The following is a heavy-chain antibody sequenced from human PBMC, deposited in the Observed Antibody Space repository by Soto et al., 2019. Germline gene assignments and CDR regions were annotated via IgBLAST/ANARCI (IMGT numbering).Heavy chain of an antibody. CDR3: AKGVGDCSSDSCYYNWFDP. CDR2: IYHSGST. CDR1: GGSISSSNW. Sequence: PSETLSLTCAVSGGSISSSNWWSWVRQPPGKGLEWIGEIYHSGSTNYNPSLKSRVTISVDKSKNQFSLKLSSVTAEDTAVYYCAKGVGDCSSDSCYYNWFDPWGQGTLVTVSS. V-gene: IGHV4-4*02. D-gene: IGHD2-2*01. J-gene: IGHJ5*02.